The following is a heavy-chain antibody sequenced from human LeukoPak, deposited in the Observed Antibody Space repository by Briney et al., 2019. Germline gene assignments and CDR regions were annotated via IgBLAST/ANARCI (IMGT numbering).Heavy chain of an antibody. J-gene: IGHJ3*02. D-gene: IGHD3-16*02. CDR2: INPNSGGT. Sequence: ASVKVSCKASGYTFTGYYMHWVRQAPGQGLERMGCINPNSGGTNYAQKFQGRVTMTRDTSISTAYMELSRLRSDDTAVYHCASAYYDYVWGSYRHGAFDIWGQGTMVTVS. V-gene: IGHV1-2*02. CDR1: GYTFTGYY. CDR3: ASAYYDYVWGSYRHGAFDI.